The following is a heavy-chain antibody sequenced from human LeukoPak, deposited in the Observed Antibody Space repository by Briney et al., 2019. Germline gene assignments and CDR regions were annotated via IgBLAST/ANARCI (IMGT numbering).Heavy chain of an antibody. J-gene: IGHJ5*02. D-gene: IGHD3-3*01. V-gene: IGHV4-34*01. Sequence: SETLSLTCAVYGGSFSGYYWSWIRQPPGKGLEWIGEINHSGSTNYNPSLKSRVTISVDTSKNQFSLKLSSVTAADTAVYYCARGFWSGGFVSWFDPWGQGTLVTVSS. CDR2: INHSGST. CDR1: GGSFSGYY. CDR3: ARGFWSGGFVSWFDP.